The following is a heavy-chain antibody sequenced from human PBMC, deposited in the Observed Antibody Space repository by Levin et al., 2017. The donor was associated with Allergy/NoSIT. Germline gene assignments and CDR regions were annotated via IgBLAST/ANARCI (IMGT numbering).Heavy chain of an antibody. D-gene: IGHD1-26*01. Sequence: SGPTLVKPTQTLTLTCTFSGFFLSTSGVSVGWIRQPPGKALEWLGLIFWDDDKRYSPSLKSRLIITKDTSKNQVVLTMTNMDPVDTATYFCAHRGGSYSFDYWGQGTLVTVSS. V-gene: IGHV2-5*02. J-gene: IGHJ4*02. CDR2: IFWDDDK. CDR1: GFFLSTSGVS. CDR3: AHRGGSYSFDY.